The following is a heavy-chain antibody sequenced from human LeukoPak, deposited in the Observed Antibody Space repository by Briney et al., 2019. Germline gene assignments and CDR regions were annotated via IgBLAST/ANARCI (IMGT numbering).Heavy chain of an antibody. D-gene: IGHD3-3*01. J-gene: IGHJ6*03. CDR2: IYYSGST. CDR3: ASSPRLRFLEWSQGYYYYYYMDV. Sequence: PSETLSLTRTVSGGSISSYYWSWIRQPPGEGLEWIGYIYYSGSTTYNPSLKSRVTISVDTSKNHFSLKLSSVTAADTAVYYCASSPRLRFLEWSQGYYYYYYMDVWGKGTTVTVSS. CDR1: GGSISSYY. V-gene: IGHV4-59*01.